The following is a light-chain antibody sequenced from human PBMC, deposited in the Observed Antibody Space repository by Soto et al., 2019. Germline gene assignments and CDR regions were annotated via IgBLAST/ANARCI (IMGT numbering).Light chain of an antibody. CDR1: QSVSSNY. Sequence: EIVLTQSPGTLSLSPGERATLSCRASQSVSSNYLAWYQQKPGQAPRLLIYGASSRATGIPDRFSGSGSGTDFTLTISRLEPEDFAVYYCQQHGSSPPPITCGQGTRLEIK. J-gene: IGKJ5*01. CDR2: GAS. CDR3: QQHGSSPPPIT. V-gene: IGKV3-20*01.